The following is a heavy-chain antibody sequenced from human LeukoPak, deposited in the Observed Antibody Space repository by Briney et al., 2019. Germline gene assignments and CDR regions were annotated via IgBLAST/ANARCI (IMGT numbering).Heavy chain of an antibody. D-gene: IGHD1-26*01. CDR1: GGSLSAYS. V-gene: IGHV4-34*01. CDR3: ARHLVPYYYYMDV. CDR2: INHSGST. Sequence: SETLSLTCAVYGGSLSAYSWSWIRQPPGKGLEWIGEINHSGSTNYNPSLKSRITISVVTSKNQFSLKLSSVTAADTAVYYCARHLVPYYYYMDVWGKGTTVTISS. J-gene: IGHJ6*03.